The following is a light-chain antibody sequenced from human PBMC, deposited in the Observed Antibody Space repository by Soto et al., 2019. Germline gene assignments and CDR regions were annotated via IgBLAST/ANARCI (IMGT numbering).Light chain of an antibody. CDR1: QSISSW. CDR2: DAS. J-gene: IGKJ1*01. Sequence: DIQMTPSPSTLSASVGDRVTITCRASQSISSWLAWYQQKPGKDPKLLIYDASSLESGVPSRFSGSGSGTEFTLTISSLQPDDFATYYCQQYNSYRTVGQGTKVDI. CDR3: QQYNSYRT. V-gene: IGKV1-5*01.